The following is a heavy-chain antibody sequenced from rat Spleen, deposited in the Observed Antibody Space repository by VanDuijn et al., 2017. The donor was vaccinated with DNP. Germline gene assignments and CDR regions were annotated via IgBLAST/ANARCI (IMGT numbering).Heavy chain of an antibody. CDR2: ISTSGGST. CDR1: GFTFSDYY. CDR3: TRGGTYYFDY. Sequence: EVQLVESGGGLVQPGRSVKLSCAASGFTFSDYYMAWVRQAPKKGLEWVATISTSGGSTYYRDSVKGRFTISRDNAKSTLYLQMNSLRSEDTATYYCTRGGTYYFDYWGQGVMVTVSS. J-gene: IGHJ2*01. V-gene: IGHV5-27*01.